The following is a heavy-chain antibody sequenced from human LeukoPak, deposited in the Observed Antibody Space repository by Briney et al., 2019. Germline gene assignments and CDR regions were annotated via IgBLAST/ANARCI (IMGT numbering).Heavy chain of an antibody. D-gene: IGHD6-19*01. CDR3: AKVGSSGWYLGTGEDVYGMDV. Sequence: GGSLRLSCAASGFTFSSYAMSWVRQAPGKGLEWVSAISGSGCSTYYADSVKGRFTISRDNSKNTLYLQMNSLRAEDAAVYYCAKVGSSGWYLGTGEDVYGMDVWGQGTTVTVSS. J-gene: IGHJ6*02. V-gene: IGHV3-23*01. CDR1: GFTFSSYA. CDR2: ISGSGCST.